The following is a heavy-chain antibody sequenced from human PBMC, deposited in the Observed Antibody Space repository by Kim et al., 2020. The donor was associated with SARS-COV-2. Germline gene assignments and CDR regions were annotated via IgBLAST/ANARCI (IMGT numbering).Heavy chain of an antibody. CDR2: IDWDDDK. Sequence: SGPTLVNPTQTLTLTCTFSGFSLSTSGMCVSWIRPPPGKALEWLARIDWDDDKYYSTSLKTRLTISKDTSKNQVVLTMTNMDPVDTATYYCARTPRAAAHLDYWGQGTLVTVSS. J-gene: IGHJ4*02. CDR3: ARTPRAAAHLDY. D-gene: IGHD6-13*01. V-gene: IGHV2-70*11. CDR1: GFSLSTSGMC.